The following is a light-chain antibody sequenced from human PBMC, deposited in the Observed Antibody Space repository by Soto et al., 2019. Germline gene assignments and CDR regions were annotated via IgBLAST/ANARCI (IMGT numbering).Light chain of an antibody. Sequence: QSALTQPRSVSGSPGQSVTISCTGTSSDVGGYNYVSWYQQHPGRVPKLMIYDVIKRPSGVPDRFSGSKSGNTASLTISGLQAEDEADYYCCSYAGSYTYVVFGGGTQLTVL. CDR1: SSDVGGYNY. CDR2: DVI. V-gene: IGLV2-11*01. J-gene: IGLJ2*01. CDR3: CSYAGSYTYVV.